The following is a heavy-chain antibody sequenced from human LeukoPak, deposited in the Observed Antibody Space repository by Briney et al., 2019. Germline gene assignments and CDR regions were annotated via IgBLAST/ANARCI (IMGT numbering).Heavy chain of an antibody. CDR2: ISYDGSNK. J-gene: IGHJ4*02. Sequence: GRSLRLSCAASGFTFSSYAMHWARQAPGKGLEWVAVISYDGSNKYYADSVKGRFTISRDNSKNTLYLQMNSLRAEDTAVYYCARVRIPRYSSTSVQGYWGQGTLVAVSS. CDR1: GFTFSSYA. CDR3: ARVRIPRYSSTSVQGY. V-gene: IGHV3-30*01. D-gene: IGHD6-13*01.